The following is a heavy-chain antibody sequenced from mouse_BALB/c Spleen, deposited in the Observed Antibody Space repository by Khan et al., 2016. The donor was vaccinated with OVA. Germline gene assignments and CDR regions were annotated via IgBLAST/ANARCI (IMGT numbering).Heavy chain of an antibody. CDR1: GYTFTSYV. CDR2: INPYNDGT. D-gene: IGHD1-1*01. CDR3: ARRDYYGSSSFAY. V-gene: IGHV1S136*01. J-gene: IGHJ3*01. Sequence: VQLKESGPELVKPGASVKMSCKASGYTFTSYVMHWVKQKPGQGLEWIGYINPYNDGTKYNEKFKGKVTLTSDKSSSTAYMELSSLTSEDSAVYYCARRDYYGSSSFAYWGQGTLVTVSA.